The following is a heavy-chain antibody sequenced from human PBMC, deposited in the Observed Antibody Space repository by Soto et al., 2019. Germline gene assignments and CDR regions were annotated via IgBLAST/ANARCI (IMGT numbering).Heavy chain of an antibody. CDR3: ARHSIDGYRTQNFDY. CDR2: IYYSGST. D-gene: IGHD5-12*01. Sequence: ASETLSLTCTVSGGSISSGDYYWSWIRQPPGKGLEWIGYIYYSGSTYYNPSLKSRVTISVATSKNQFSLKLSSVTAADTAVYYGARHSIDGYRTQNFDYWGQGTLVTVSS. J-gene: IGHJ4*02. V-gene: IGHV4-30-4*01. CDR1: GGSISSGDYY.